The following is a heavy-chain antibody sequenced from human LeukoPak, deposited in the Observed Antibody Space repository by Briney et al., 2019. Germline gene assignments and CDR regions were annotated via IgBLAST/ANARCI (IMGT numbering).Heavy chain of an antibody. D-gene: IGHD5-18*01. CDR2: IYYSGST. CDR3: ARGERGYSYGKGGYYYGMDV. Sequence: SETLSLTCTVSGGSFSTSYWSWIRQPPGKGLEWIGYIYYSGSTNYNPSLKSRVTISVDTSKNQFSLKLSSVTAADTAVYYCARGERGYSYGKGGYYYGMDVWGQGTTVTVSS. V-gene: IGHV4-59*01. J-gene: IGHJ6*02. CDR1: GGSFSTSY.